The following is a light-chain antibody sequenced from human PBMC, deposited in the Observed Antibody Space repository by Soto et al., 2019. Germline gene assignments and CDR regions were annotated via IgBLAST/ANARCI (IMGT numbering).Light chain of an antibody. CDR3: QKRSDWPRA. Sequence: EIVLTQSPAPLSLSPGERATLSCRASPSVGTDLAWYQKKPGQAPRLLIHEASKRATGIPERFSGSGSGTDFTLTISSLEPEDVAVYYCQKRSDWPRAFGGGTKVE. CDR2: EAS. J-gene: IGKJ4*01. CDR1: PSVGTD. V-gene: IGKV3-11*01.